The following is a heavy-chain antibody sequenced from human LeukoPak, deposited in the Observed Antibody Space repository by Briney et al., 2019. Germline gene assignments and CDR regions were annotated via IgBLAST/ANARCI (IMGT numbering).Heavy chain of an antibody. CDR3: ARDLLGSSPL. Sequence: ASETLSLTCAVSGGSISSSNWWHWVRQPPGKGLEWIGEIYHSGSTNYNPSLKSRVTISVDKSNNQFSLKLSSVTAADTAVYYCARDLLGSSPLWGQGTLVTVSS. CDR1: GGSISSSNW. V-gene: IGHV4-4*02. D-gene: IGHD6-6*01. CDR2: IYHSGST. J-gene: IGHJ4*02.